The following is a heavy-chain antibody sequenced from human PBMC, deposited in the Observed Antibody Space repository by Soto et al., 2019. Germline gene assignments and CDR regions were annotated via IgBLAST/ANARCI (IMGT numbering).Heavy chain of an antibody. V-gene: IGHV4-30-4*01. CDR3: MLGSGWKDFDY. D-gene: IGHD3-22*01. J-gene: IGHJ4*02. CDR2: ISYSGTT. Sequence: PSETLSLTCTVSGGSISSGNYYWSWIRQPPGKGLEWIGFISYSGTTHYSASLRSRVSISVDTSKNQFSLDLSSVTAADTAVYYCMLGSGWKDFDYWGQGTLVT. CDR1: GGSISSGNYY.